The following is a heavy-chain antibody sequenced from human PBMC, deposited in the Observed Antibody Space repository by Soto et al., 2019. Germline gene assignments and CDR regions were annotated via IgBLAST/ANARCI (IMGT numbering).Heavy chain of an antibody. V-gene: IGHV1-18*04. D-gene: IGHD3-22*01. CDR2: ISAYNGNT. CDR1: GYTFTSYG. J-gene: IGHJ4*02. Sequence: QVQLVQSGAEVKKPGASVKVSCKASGYTFTSYGISWVRQAPGQGLEWMGWISAYNGNTNYAQKLQGRVTMTTDTSTSTAYMELRSLRSDDTAVYYCARHATILEYYYDSSGPADYWGQGTLVTVSS. CDR3: ARHATILEYYYDSSGPADY.